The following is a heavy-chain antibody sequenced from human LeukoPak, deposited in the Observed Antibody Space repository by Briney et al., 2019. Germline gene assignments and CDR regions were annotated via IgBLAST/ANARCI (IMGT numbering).Heavy chain of an antibody. Sequence: PSETLSLTCSVSGVSISNHYWSWIRQPPGKGLEWIGFIYYSGSTNYNPSLKSRVTISVDTSKNQFSLKLNSVTAADTAVYYCARHYGPWGQGTLVTVSS. CDR3: ARHYGP. CDR2: IYYSGST. V-gene: IGHV4-59*08. CDR1: GVSISNHY. J-gene: IGHJ5*02. D-gene: IGHD3-10*01.